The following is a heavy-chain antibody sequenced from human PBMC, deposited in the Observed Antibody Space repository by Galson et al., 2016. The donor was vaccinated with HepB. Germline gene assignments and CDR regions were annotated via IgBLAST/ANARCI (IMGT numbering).Heavy chain of an antibody. CDR1: GFRFSSYA. J-gene: IGHJ4*02. CDR2: INQDGGEM. D-gene: IGHD1-14*01. V-gene: IGHV3-7*03. Sequence: SLRLSCAASGFRFSSYAVSWVRQAPGKGLEWVANINQDGGEMYYVDSVKGRFTISRDNAKNSLYLQMNSLRAEDTAVFYCANHRGWGQGALVTVSS. CDR3: ANHRG.